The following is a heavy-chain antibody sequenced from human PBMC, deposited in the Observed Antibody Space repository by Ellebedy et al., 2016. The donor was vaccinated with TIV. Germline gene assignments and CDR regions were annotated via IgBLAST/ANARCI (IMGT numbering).Heavy chain of an antibody. Sequence: PGGSLRLSCAASGFTFSNYAMMWVRLAPGKGLEWVSSISGPSDYIYYADSVKGRFTISRDNSKNTLFLQTNSLRAEDTAVYYCAKGDSYNYYFDYWGQGTLVTVSS. CDR2: ISGPSDYI. J-gene: IGHJ4*02. D-gene: IGHD2-21*02. CDR1: GFTFSNYA. V-gene: IGHV3-23*01. CDR3: AKGDSYNYYFDY.